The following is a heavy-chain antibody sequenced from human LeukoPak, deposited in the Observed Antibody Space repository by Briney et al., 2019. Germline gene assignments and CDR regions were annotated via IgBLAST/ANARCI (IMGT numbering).Heavy chain of an antibody. CDR1: GYTFTGYD. CDR3: AGLRMKLGGSGYYYDNHRSPDYYYGMDV. CDR2: ISAYNGNT. J-gene: IGHJ6*02. V-gene: IGHV1-18*01. Sequence: ASVKVSCKASGYTFTGYDISWVRQAPGQGLEWMGWISAYNGNTNYAQKLQGKVTMTTDTSTSTAYMELRSLRSDDTAVYYCAGLRMKLGGSGYYYDNHRSPDYYYGMDVWGQGTTVTVSS. D-gene: IGHD3-22*01.